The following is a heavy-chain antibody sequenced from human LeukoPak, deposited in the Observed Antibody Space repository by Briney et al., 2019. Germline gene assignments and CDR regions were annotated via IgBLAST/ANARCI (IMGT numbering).Heavy chain of an antibody. CDR2: IYTSGST. CDR1: GGSISSGSYY. Sequence: PSETLSLTCTVSGGSISSGSYYWSWIRQPAGKGLEWIGRIYTSGSTNYNPSLKSRVTISVDTSKNQFSLKLSSVTAADTAVYYCAGVYSSSSFEGYYYYYMDVWGKGTTVTVSS. V-gene: IGHV4-61*02. CDR3: AGVYSSSSFEGYYYYYMDV. D-gene: IGHD6-6*01. J-gene: IGHJ6*03.